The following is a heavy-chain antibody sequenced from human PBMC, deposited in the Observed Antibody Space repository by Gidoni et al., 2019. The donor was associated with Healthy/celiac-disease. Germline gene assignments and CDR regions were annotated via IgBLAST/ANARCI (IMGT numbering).Heavy chain of an antibody. CDR2: INHSGST. CDR1: GGSFSRYY. CDR3: ARWKVVPAAITVTTAFDY. J-gene: IGHJ4*02. Sequence: QVQLQQWGAGLLKPSETLSLTCAVYGGSFSRYYWSWIRQPPGKGLEWIGEINHSGSTNYNPSLKSRVTISVDTSKNQFSLKLSSVTAADTAVYYCARWKVVPAAITVTTAFDYWGQGTLVTVSS. D-gene: IGHD2-2*01. V-gene: IGHV4-34*01.